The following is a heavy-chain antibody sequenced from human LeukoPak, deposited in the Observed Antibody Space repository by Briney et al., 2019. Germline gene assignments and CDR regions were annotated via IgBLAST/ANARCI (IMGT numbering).Heavy chain of an antibody. J-gene: IGHJ4*02. Sequence: GGSLRLSCAASGFTFSTYHMSWIRQAPGQGLEWISYISPSGTTIYYADSVKGRFTISRDNAKDLLYLQINSLRVEDTAVYYCASLGQFDYWGQGTLVSVSS. V-gene: IGHV3-11*01. CDR3: ASLGQFDY. CDR1: GFTFSTYH. CDR2: ISPSGTTI.